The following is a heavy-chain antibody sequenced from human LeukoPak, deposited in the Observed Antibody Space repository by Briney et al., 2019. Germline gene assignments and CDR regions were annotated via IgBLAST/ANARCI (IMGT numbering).Heavy chain of an antibody. D-gene: IGHD3-22*01. V-gene: IGHV4-61*02. J-gene: IGHJ4*02. Sequence: SQTLSLTCTVSGASISSGSRYWSWIRQSAGKGLEWIVRIHPSDYTTYNPSLNRRVTISLDSSRNQFSLRLTSVTAADTALYYCARESDYYEDYWGQGTLVTVSS. CDR3: ARESDYYEDY. CDR1: GASISSGSRY. CDR2: IHPSDYT.